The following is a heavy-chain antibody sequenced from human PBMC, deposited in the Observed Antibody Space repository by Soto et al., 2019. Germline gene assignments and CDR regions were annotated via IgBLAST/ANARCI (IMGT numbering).Heavy chain of an antibody. CDR3: AREEYSSSGLDY. D-gene: IGHD6-6*01. Sequence: QVQLVQSGAEVKKPGSSVKVSCKASGGTFSSYTISWVRQAPGQGLEWMGRIIPILGIANYAQQFQGRVTITADKSTSTAYRELSSLRSEDTAVYYCAREEYSSSGLDYWGQGSLVTVSS. CDR1: GGTFSSYT. J-gene: IGHJ4*02. CDR2: IIPILGIA. V-gene: IGHV1-69*08.